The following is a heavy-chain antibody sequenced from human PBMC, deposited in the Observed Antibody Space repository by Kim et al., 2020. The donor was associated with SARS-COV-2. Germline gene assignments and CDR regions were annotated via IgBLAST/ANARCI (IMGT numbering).Heavy chain of an antibody. V-gene: IGHV3-74*01. CDR2: INNDGSST. D-gene: IGHD1-26*01. J-gene: IGHJ6*02. CDR3: VKWEADQYYYYGIAV. Sequence: GGSLRLSCAASGITFSRYWMHWVRQAPGKGLVWVSRINNDGSSTGYADSVKGRFTISRDNAKNTLYLQMDSLRAEDTAVYYCVKWEADQYYYYGIAVWGPGTTVTVSS. CDR1: GITFSRYW.